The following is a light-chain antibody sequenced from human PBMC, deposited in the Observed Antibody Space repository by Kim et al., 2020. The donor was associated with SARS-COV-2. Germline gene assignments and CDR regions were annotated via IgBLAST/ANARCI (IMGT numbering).Light chain of an antibody. Sequence: DIEMTQSPSSLSASVGDRVTITCRASQDIYIYLNWYQQQPGKAPKLLICGSSSLQSGVPSRFSGSGSGTDFTLTINSLQPEDFATYYCQQSYSTPQTFGQGTKVDIK. J-gene: IGKJ1*01. V-gene: IGKV1-39*01. CDR1: QDIYIY. CDR3: QQSYSTPQT. CDR2: GSS.